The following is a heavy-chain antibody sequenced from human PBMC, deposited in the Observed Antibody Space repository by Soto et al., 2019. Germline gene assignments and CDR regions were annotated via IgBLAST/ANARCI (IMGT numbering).Heavy chain of an antibody. D-gene: IGHD1-26*01. CDR3: ARAKYSENYIYYYYGMDV. V-gene: IGHV3-48*02. CDR1: GFSFSSYG. J-gene: IGHJ6*02. CDR2: ISSTSNTI. Sequence: GWSLRLSCAASGFSFSSYGMNWVRQAPGKGLEWVSYISSTSNTIYYADSVKGRFTISRDNAKNSLCLQMNSLRDEDTAVYYCARAKYSENYIYYYYGMDVWGQGTTVTVSS.